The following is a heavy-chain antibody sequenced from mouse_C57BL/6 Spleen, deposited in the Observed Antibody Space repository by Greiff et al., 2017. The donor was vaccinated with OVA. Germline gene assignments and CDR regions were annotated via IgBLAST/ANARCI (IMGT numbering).Heavy chain of an antibody. CDR1: GYAFSSSW. Sequence: QLQQSGPELVKPGASVKISCKASGYAFSSSWMNWVKQRPGKGLEWIGRIYPGDGDTNYNGKVRGKATLTADKSSSTAYMQLSSLTSEDSAVYFCARYNYGSSPWFAYWGQGTLVTVSA. V-gene: IGHV1-82*01. CDR3: ARYNYGSSPWFAY. D-gene: IGHD1-1*01. J-gene: IGHJ3*01. CDR2: IYPGDGDT.